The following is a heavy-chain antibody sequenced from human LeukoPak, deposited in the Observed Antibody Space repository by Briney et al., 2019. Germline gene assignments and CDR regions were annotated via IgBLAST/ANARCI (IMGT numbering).Heavy chain of an antibody. Sequence: MTSETLSPTCTVSGGSISRYYWSWIRQPGGKGLEWIGHIYNSGNTNYNPSLKSRVTMSVDTSKNQISLKLNSMTAADTAVYFCARHMPASVGALNYFDYWGQGTLVTVSS. J-gene: IGHJ4*02. CDR2: IYNSGNT. CDR3: ARHMPASVGALNYFDY. V-gene: IGHV4-4*07. CDR1: GGSISRYY. D-gene: IGHD4/OR15-4a*01.